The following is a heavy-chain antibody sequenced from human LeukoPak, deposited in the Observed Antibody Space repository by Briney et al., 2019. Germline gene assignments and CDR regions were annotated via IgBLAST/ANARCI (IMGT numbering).Heavy chain of an antibody. J-gene: IGHJ4*02. CDR3: ARARRGGYDY. Sequence: SETLSLTCTVSGYSISSGYYWGWIRQPPGKGLEWIGSIYHSGSTYYNPSLKSRVTISVDTSKNQFSLKLSSVTAADTAVYYCARARRGGYDYWGQGTLVTVSS. V-gene: IGHV4-38-2*02. CDR2: IYHSGST. CDR1: GYSISSGYY. D-gene: IGHD5-24*01.